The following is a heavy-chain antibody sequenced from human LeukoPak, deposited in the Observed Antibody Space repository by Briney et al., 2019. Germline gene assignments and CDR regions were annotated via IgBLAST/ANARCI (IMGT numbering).Heavy chain of an antibody. CDR2: ISYDGSNK. CDR3: ARSGYDFGFDY. Sequence: MHXXXXAXGXXLXXVAVISYDGSNKYYADSVKGRFTISRDNSKNTLYLQMNSLRAEDTAVYYCARSGYDFGFDYWGQGTLVTVSS. D-gene: IGHD5-12*01. V-gene: IGHV3-30*01. J-gene: IGHJ4*02.